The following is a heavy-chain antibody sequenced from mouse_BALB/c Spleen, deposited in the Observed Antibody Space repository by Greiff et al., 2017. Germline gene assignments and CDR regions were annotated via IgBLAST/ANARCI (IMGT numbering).Heavy chain of an antibody. Sequence: EVQLQESGAELVKPGASVKLSCTASGFNIKDTYMHWVKQRPEQGLEWIGRIDPANGNTKYDPKFQGKATITADTSSNTAYLQLSSLTSEDTAVYYCARSLAHWYFDVWGAGTTVTVSS. CDR3: ARSLAHWYFDV. CDR2: IDPANGNT. V-gene: IGHV14-3*02. CDR1: GFNIKDTY. J-gene: IGHJ1*01.